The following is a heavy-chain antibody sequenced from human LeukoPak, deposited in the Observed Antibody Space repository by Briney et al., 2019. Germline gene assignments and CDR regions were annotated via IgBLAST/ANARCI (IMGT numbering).Heavy chain of an antibody. CDR3: ARGLRGSGSYYSYYYYYMDV. Sequence: SETLSLTCAVYGGSFSGYYWSWIRQPPGKGLDWIGEINHSGSTNYNPSLKSRVTISVDTSKNQFSLKLSSVTAADTAVYYCARGLRGSGSYYSYYYYYMDVWGKGTTVTVSS. J-gene: IGHJ6*03. CDR1: GGSFSGYY. CDR2: INHSGST. V-gene: IGHV4-34*01. D-gene: IGHD3-10*01.